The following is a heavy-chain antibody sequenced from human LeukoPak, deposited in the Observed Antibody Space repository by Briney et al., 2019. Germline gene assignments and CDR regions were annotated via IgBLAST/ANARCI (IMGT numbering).Heavy chain of an antibody. CDR2: IIPIFGTA. CDR3: ARAKSFSSSVDIVATSLPDY. V-gene: IGHV1-69*05. D-gene: IGHD5-12*01. Sequence: ASVKVSCKASGGTFSSYAISWVRQAPGQGLEWMGGIIPIFGTANYAQKFQGRVTITTDESTSTDYMELSSLRSEDTAVYYCARAKSFSSSVDIVATSLPDYWGQGTLVTVSS. J-gene: IGHJ4*02. CDR1: GGTFSSYA.